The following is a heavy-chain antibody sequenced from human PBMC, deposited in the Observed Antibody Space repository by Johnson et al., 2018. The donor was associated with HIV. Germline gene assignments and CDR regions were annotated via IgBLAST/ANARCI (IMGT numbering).Heavy chain of an antibody. J-gene: IGHJ3*02. CDR1: GFIFSSYD. D-gene: IGHD3-16*01. V-gene: IGHV3-13*01. Sequence: VHLVESGGGLIQPGGSLRLSCAASGFIFSSYDMHWVRHATGKGLEWVSAIGTAGDTFYPDSVKGRFTVSRDNSKNTLYLQMNSLRAEDTAVYYCAKEGEAFDIWGQGTMVTVSS. CDR3: AKEGEAFDI. CDR2: IGTAGDT.